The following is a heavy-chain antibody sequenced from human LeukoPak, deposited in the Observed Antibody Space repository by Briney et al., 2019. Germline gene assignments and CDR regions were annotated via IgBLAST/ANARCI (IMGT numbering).Heavy chain of an antibody. CDR1: GGSISSSSYY. J-gene: IGHJ2*01. V-gene: IGHV4-39*07. CDR2: IYYSGST. Sequence: SETLSLTCTVSGGSISSSSYYWGWIRQPPGKGLEWIGSIYYSGSTYYNPSLKSRVTISVDTSKNQFSLKLSSVTAADTAVYYCARGRGRRYFDLWGRGTLVTVSS. CDR3: ARGRGRRYFDL.